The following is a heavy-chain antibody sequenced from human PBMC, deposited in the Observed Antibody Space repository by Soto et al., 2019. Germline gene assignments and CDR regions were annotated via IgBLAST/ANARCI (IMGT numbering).Heavy chain of an antibody. CDR1: GFTFSPYS. V-gene: IGHV3-48*02. D-gene: IGHD6-19*01. Sequence: EEQLEESGGGLVQPGGSLRLSCAASGFTFSPYSMNWVRQAPGKGLEWVSYISSSSSTIYYADSVKGRFTISRDNAKNSLWLQMNSLRDEDTAMYYCVRDRMWEQWLGPHDAFEIWGQGTMVTVSS. CDR2: ISSSSSTI. J-gene: IGHJ3*02. CDR3: VRDRMWEQWLGPHDAFEI.